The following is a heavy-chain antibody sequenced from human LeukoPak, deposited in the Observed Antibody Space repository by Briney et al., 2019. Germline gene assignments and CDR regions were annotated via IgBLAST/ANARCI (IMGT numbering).Heavy chain of an antibody. CDR2: IYYSGST. CDR1: GASISSSNYY. CDR3: ARRGAWSGFYDY. V-gene: IGHV4-39*01. D-gene: IGHD3-3*01. J-gene: IGHJ4*02. Sequence: KPSETLSLTCTVSGASISSSNYYWDWIRQPPGEGLEWIGSIYYSGSTYYNPSLKSRVTISVDTSKKQFSLKLSSVTAADTAVYYCARRGAWSGFYDYWGQGTLVTVSS.